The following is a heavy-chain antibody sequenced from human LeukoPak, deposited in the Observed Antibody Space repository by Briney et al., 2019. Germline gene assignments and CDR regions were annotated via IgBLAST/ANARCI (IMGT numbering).Heavy chain of an antibody. Sequence: SETLSLTCAVYGGSFSGYYWSWIRQPPGKGLEWIGEINHSGSTNYNPSLKSRVTISVDTSKNQFSLKLSSVTAADTAVYYCASRCSSTSCYPCGMDVWGQGTTVTVSS. CDR2: INHSGST. CDR1: GGSFSGYY. CDR3: ASRCSSTSCYPCGMDV. V-gene: IGHV4-34*01. D-gene: IGHD2-2*01. J-gene: IGHJ6*02.